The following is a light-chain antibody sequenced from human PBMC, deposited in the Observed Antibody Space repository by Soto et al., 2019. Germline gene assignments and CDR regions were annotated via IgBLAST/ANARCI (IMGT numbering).Light chain of an antibody. J-gene: IGKJ5*01. CDR1: HSVSSY. CDR2: DAS. CDR3: QQRHMWPIT. V-gene: IGKV3-11*01. Sequence: DIVLTQSPDTLSLSPGESATLSCRASHSVSSYLAWFQQIPGQAPRLLIYDASNRATGVPARFSGSGSGTDFTLTISSLEPEDSAVYYCQQRHMWPITFGQGTRLEIK.